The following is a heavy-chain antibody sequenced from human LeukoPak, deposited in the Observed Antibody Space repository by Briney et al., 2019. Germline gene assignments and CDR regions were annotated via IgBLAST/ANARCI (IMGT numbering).Heavy chain of an antibody. Sequence: GGSLRLSCAASGFTFSSYGMHWVRQAPGKGLEWVAVIWYDGSNKYYADSVKGRFTISRDNSKNTLYLQMNSLRAEDTAVYYCAREPLRYFDWLLPYYFDYWGQGTLVTVSS. CDR2: IWYDGSNK. D-gene: IGHD3-9*01. CDR1: GFTFSSYG. CDR3: AREPLRYFDWLLPYYFDY. V-gene: IGHV3-33*01. J-gene: IGHJ4*02.